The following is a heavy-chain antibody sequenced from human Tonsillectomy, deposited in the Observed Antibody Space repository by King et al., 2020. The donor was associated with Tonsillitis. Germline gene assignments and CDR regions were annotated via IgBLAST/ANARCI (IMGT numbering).Heavy chain of an antibody. CDR3: ARPLTVDYAFDI. CDR2: IKQQGSEE. J-gene: IGHJ3*02. D-gene: IGHD3-9*01. CDR1: GFTFSSYW. V-gene: IGHV3-7*01. Sequence: VQLVESGGGLVQPGGSLRLSCAASGFTFSSYWMSWVRQAPGKGLEWVANIKQQGSEENYVDSVKGRFTISRDNAKNLLYLQMNSLRVEDTAVYYCARPLTVDYAFDIWGLGTTVTVSS.